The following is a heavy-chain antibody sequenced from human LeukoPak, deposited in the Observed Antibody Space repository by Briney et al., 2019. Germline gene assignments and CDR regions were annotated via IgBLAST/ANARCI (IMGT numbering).Heavy chain of an antibody. D-gene: IGHD2-2*01. CDR2: ISAYNGNT. CDR1: GYTFTSYG. J-gene: IGHJ4*02. Sequence: ASVKVSCKASGYTFTSYGISWVRQAPGQGLEWMGWISAYNGNTNYAQKLQGRVTMTTDTSTSTAYMELRSLGSDDTAVYYCARDCSSSSCYHFDYWGQGTLVTVSS. CDR3: ARDCSSSSCYHFDY. V-gene: IGHV1-18*01.